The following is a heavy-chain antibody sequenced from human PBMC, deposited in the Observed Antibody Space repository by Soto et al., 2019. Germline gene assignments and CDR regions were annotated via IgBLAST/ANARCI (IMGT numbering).Heavy chain of an antibody. V-gene: IGHV1-18*04. Sequence: ASVKVSCKASGYTFTSYGISWVRQAPGQGLEWMGWISAYNGNTNYAQKLQGRVTMTTDTSTSTAYMELRSLRSDDTAVYYCARDLYYDSSGRFDYWGQGTLIAVSS. J-gene: IGHJ4*02. D-gene: IGHD3-22*01. CDR2: ISAYNGNT. CDR3: ARDLYYDSSGRFDY. CDR1: GYTFTSYG.